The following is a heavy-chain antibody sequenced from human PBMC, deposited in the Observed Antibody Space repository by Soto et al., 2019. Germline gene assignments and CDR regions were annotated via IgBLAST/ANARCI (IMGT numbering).Heavy chain of an antibody. J-gene: IGHJ1*01. V-gene: IGHV3-7*04. CDR3: TGGSGWLPTE. D-gene: IGHD6-19*01. CDR2: IKQDGSEE. CDR1: GFSARPFW. Sequence: VQLVESGGGLVQPGGSLRLSCADSGFSARPFWMTWVRQAPGKGLEWVALIKQDGSEELYVESVKGRFTSSRDTAKNSVYLQMDILRVEEPRGYSCTGGSGWLPTEWGQGPLVSVSS.